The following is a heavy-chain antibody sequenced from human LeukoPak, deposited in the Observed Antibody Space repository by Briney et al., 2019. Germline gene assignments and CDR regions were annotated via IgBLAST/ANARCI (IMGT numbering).Heavy chain of an antibody. CDR2: IYYSGST. J-gene: IGHJ2*01. V-gene: IGHV4-59*01. CDR3: ARHVDTAMDPFDL. CDR1: GGSISSYY. Sequence: SETLPLTCTVSGGSISSYYWSWIRQPPGKGLEWIGYIYYSGSTNYNPSLKSRVTISVDTSKNQFSLKLSSVTAADTAVYYCARHVDTAMDPFDLWGRGTLVTVSS. D-gene: IGHD5-18*01.